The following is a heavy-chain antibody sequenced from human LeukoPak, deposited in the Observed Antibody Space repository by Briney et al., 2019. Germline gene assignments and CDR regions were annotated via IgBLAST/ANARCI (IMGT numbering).Heavy chain of an antibody. D-gene: IGHD2-21*02. J-gene: IGHJ4*02. CDR2: IKHDGNEK. CDR3: ARMVTGTRDY. CDR1: GFTFSNHW. Sequence: GGSLRLSCAASGFTFSNHWMSWVRQAPGKGLESVANIKHDGNEKYYVDSVKGRFTISRDNAKNSLYLQMNSLRAEDTAVYYCARMVTGTRDYWGQGTLVTVSS. V-gene: IGHV3-7*05.